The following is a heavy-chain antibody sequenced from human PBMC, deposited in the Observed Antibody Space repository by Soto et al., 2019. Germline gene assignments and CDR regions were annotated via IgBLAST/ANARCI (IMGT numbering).Heavy chain of an antibody. J-gene: IGHJ6*02. Sequence: QLQLQESGPGLVTPSETLSLTCTVSGGSLRSSTYYWDWIRQPPGKGLEWIGSLSYAGSTSYNPSIKSRVTISVDTSKNQFSLKLSSVTAADTAVYYCALFPTTGYGLDVWGQGTTVTVSS. V-gene: IGHV4-39*01. CDR3: ALFPTTGYGLDV. CDR1: GGSLRSSTYY. CDR2: LSYAGST. D-gene: IGHD1-1*01.